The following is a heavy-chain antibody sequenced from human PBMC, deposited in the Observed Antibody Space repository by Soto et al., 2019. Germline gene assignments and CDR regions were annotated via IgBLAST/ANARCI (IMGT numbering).Heavy chain of an antibody. CDR2: ISGSGGST. CDR3: AKGATMVRGVRYYFDY. V-gene: IGHV3-23*01. J-gene: IGHJ4*02. CDR1: GFTFSSYA. Sequence: VGSLRLSCAASGFTFSSYAMSWVRQAPGKGLEWVSAISGSGGSTYYADSVKGRFTISRDNSKNTLYLQMNSLRAEDTAVYYCAKGATMVRGVRYYFDYWGQGTLVTVSS. D-gene: IGHD3-10*01.